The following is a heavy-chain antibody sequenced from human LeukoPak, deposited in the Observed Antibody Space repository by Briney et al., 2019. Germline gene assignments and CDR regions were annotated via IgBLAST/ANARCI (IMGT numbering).Heavy chain of an antibody. J-gene: IGHJ3*02. Sequence: GGSLRLSCAASGFTFNDYTMHWVRHAPGKGLEWVSLISWDGGSTYYADSVKGRFTISRDNSKNSLYLQMNSLRTEDTALYYCAKDMALGLPWGSGDAFDIWGQGTMVTVSS. V-gene: IGHV3-43*01. CDR1: GFTFNDYT. CDR3: AKDMALGLPWGSGDAFDI. CDR2: ISWDGGST. D-gene: IGHD6-25*01.